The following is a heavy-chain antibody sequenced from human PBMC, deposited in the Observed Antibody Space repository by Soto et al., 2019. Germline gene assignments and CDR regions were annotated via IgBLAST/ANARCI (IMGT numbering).Heavy chain of an antibody. J-gene: IGHJ6*02. CDR1: GDSITAYY. V-gene: IGHV4-59*01. D-gene: IGHD3-10*01. CDR2: IYHNGET. Sequence: QMQLQESGPGLVKPSETLFLICSVSGDSITAYYLSWLRQSPGKELEWLGYIYHNGETNYNPPLTGRVTISADTCKSQFSLRLSPVTAADTGVYNGARDKGGEFLKGSGVDVWGQGTTVIVSS. CDR3: ARDKGGEFLKGSGVDV.